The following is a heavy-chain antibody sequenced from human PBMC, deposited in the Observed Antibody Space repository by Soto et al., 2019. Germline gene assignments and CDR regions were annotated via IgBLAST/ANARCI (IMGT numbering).Heavy chain of an antibody. CDR1: EFTFSNYW. J-gene: IGHJ4*02. CDR3: ARARPGAYFDY. V-gene: IGHV3-7*01. CDR2: MKEDGSET. Sequence: EVQLVESGGGLVQPGRSLRLSCEASEFTFSNYWMSWVRQAPGEGLEWVAIMKEDGSETYYVDSVKGRFTISRDNAKNSLHLQMNSLRVEDTAVYYCARARPGAYFDYWGQGTLVTVSS.